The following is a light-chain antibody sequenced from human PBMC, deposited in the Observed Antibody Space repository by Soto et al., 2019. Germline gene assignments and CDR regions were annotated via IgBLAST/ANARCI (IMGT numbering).Light chain of an antibody. Sequence: EIVLTQSPGTLSLSPGDRATLSCRASQTVSNNYLAWCQQKPGQAPRVIMYGASRRATGIPDRFSGGGSGTDFNLTISRLETEDFAVYFCQQYAGPTTTFGQGTRVEIK. CDR3: QQYAGPTTT. CDR1: QTVSNNY. CDR2: GAS. J-gene: IGKJ5*01. V-gene: IGKV3-20*01.